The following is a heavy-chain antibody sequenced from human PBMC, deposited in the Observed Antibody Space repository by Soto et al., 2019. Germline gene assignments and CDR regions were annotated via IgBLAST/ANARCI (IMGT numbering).Heavy chain of an antibody. Sequence: PGGSLRLSCAASGFTFSSYAMHWVRQAPGKGLEWVAVISYDGSNKYYADSVKGRFTISRDNSKNTLYLQMNSLRAEDTAVYYCARDHICPRWLPRGCEGPIDYWGQGTLVTVSS. V-gene: IGHV3-30-3*01. J-gene: IGHJ4*02. CDR3: ARDHICPRWLPRGCEGPIDY. CDR2: ISYDGSNK. CDR1: GFTFSSYA. D-gene: IGHD6-19*01.